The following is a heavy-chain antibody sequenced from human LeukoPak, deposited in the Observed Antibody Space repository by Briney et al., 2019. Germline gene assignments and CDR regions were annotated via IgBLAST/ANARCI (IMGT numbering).Heavy chain of an antibody. CDR2: IYSGGST. D-gene: IGHD1-26*01. CDR1: GGSISRYY. CDR3: ARENTGSHREFDY. Sequence: SETLSLTCTVSGGSISRYYWSWIRQPAGKGLEWSGRIYSGGSTNYNPSLKSRVTMSVDSSNNQFSLKLSSVTAADTAVFYCARENTGSHREFDYWGQGTLVTVSS. V-gene: IGHV4-4*07. J-gene: IGHJ4*02.